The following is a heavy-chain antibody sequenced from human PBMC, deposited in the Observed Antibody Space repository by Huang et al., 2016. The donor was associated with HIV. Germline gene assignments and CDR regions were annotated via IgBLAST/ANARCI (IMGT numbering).Heavy chain of an antibody. CDR3: AKIPPLHANLATSGPGPVDY. J-gene: IGHJ4*02. CDR1: GFTFATYG. CDR2: IRSDATDK. Sequence: QVQLVESGGGVVQPGGSLRLSCAASGFTFATYGMHWVRQAPGKGLEVVAFIRSDATDKYYAGSVKGRFTASRDNSKNTLFLHMNSLRPEDTALYYCAKIPPLHANLATSGPGPVDYWGQGTLVTVSS. V-gene: IGHV3-30*02. D-gene: IGHD6-13*01.